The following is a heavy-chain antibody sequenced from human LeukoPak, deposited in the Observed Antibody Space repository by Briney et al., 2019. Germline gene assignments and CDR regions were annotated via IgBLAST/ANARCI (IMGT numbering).Heavy chain of an antibody. CDR3: ARDWGPDSSGYTGAFDS. D-gene: IGHD3-22*01. J-gene: IGHJ3*02. CDR2: ISGSSTYI. Sequence: GGSLRLSCAVSGFTFSSYSMYWVRQAPGKGLEWVSSISGSSTYIYYVDSVKGRFTISRDNAKNSLYLQMNSLRAEDTAVYYCARDWGPDSSGYTGAFDSWGQGTMVTVSS. V-gene: IGHV3-21*01. CDR1: GFTFSSYS.